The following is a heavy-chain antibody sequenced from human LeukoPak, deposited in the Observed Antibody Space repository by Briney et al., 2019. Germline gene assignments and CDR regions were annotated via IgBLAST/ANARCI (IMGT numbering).Heavy chain of an antibody. J-gene: IGHJ4*02. CDR1: GGTFSSYA. CDR2: IIPIFGTA. V-gene: IGHV1-69*05. CDR3: ARVGGQEYYFDY. Sequence: GSSVTVSCKSSGGTFSSYAISWVRQAPGQGLEWMGGIIPIFGTANYAQKFQGRVTITTDESTSTAYMELSSLRSEDTAVYYCARVGGQEYYFDYWGQGTLVTVSS. D-gene: IGHD2-15*01.